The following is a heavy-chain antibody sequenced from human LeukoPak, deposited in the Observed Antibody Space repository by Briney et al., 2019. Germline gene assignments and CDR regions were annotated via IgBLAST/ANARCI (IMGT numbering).Heavy chain of an antibody. V-gene: IGHV4-59*01. CDR1: GDSISGYY. J-gene: IGHJ4*02. CDR3: ARGGSHSGATAKLDS. D-gene: IGHD1-26*01. Sequence: SETLSLTCFVSGDSISGYYWNWIRQPPGKGLEWIGNIFCSGSTNYNPSLKSQVTISVDTSKNQFSLKLSSVTAADTAVYYCARGGSHSGATAKLDSWGQGTLVTVSS. CDR2: IFCSGST.